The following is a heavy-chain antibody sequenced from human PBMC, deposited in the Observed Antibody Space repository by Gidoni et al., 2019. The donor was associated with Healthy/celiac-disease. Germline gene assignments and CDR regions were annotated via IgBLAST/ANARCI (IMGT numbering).Heavy chain of an antibody. CDR2: ISSRSSYI. CDR1: AFSSSSYS. V-gene: IGHV3-21*01. D-gene: IGHD3-3*01. J-gene: IGHJ4*02. Sequence: ELLLLESGGGLVKPGGSPIPFSAASAFSSSSYSMNWVRQAPGPGLEWVSSISSRSSYIYYADSVKDRFAISREKAENTLYLQMNSLRAGDTAVYYCARGSQDFWSGYNNGGQGTLVTVSS. CDR3: ARGSQDFWSGYNN.